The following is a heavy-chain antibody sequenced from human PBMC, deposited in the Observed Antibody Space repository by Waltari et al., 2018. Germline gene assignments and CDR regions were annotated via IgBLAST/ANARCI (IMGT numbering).Heavy chain of an antibody. V-gene: IGHV4-59*01. CDR2: IYYYGST. J-gene: IGHJ4*02. CDR3: ATLAGTGSSSYLHDY. Sequence: QVQLQESGPGLVKPSETLSLPCTVSGGSISDYHWTWIRQPPGKGLEWIGYIYYYGSTNYNPSLARRVTISVDTSKNQFSLNLRSVTAADTAVYFCATLAGTGSSSYLHDYWGKGTLVTVSS. D-gene: IGHD6-6*01. CDR1: GGSISDYH.